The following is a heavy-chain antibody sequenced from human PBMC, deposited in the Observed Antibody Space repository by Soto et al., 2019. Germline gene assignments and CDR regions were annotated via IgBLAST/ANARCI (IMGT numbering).Heavy chain of an antibody. CDR2: ISSSSSYI. CDR3: ARLPDCSGGSCYSEGIYY. J-gene: IGHJ4*02. V-gene: IGHV3-21*01. D-gene: IGHD2-15*01. Sequence: PWWSLRLCCAASVFTFSSYSMNWFRQAPGKGLEWVSSISSSSSYIYYADSVKGRFTISRGNAKNSLYLQMNSLRAEDTAVYYCARLPDCSGGSCYSEGIYYWGQGTLVTVSS. CDR1: VFTFSSYS.